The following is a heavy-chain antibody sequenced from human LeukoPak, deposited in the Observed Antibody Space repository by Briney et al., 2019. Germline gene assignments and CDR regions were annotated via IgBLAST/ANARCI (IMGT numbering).Heavy chain of an antibody. D-gene: IGHD3-3*01. V-gene: IGHV3-30*02. CDR2: IRYDGSNK. CDR3: AKDGYRFWSGHYALDI. CDR1: GFTFSSYG. Sequence: PGGSLRLSCAASGFTFSSYGMHWVRQAPGKGLEWVAFIRYDGSNKYYADSVKGRFTISRDNSKNTLYLQMNSLRAEDTAVYYCAKDGYRFWSGHYALDIWGQGTMVTVSS. J-gene: IGHJ3*02.